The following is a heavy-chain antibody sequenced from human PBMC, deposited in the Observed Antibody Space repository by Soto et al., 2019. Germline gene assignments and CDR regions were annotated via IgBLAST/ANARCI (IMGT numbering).Heavy chain of an antibody. V-gene: IGHV4-59*01. CDR1: GGSISSDY. D-gene: IGHD3-10*01. CDR2: VYHSWST. Sequence: ETLSLTCTVSGGSISSDYWNWIRQPPGKGLEWIGYVYHSWSTKYNPSLKSRVTISVDTSKNQLSLKLSSVTAADTAVYYCARFGTSPNGNWFDPWGQGTLVTVSS. CDR3: ARFGTSPNGNWFDP. J-gene: IGHJ5*02.